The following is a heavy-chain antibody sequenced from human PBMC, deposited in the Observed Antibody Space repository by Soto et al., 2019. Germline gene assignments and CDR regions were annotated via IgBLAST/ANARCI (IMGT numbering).Heavy chain of an antibody. Sequence: ASVKVSCKASGYTFTSYDINWVRQATGQGLEWMGWMNPNSGNTGYAQKFQGRVTITADESTSTAYMELSSLRSEDTAVYYCARDLGYYDGSGYPDYDYWGQGTLVTVSS. CDR3: ARDLGYYDGSGYPDYDY. J-gene: IGHJ4*02. CDR1: GYTFTSYD. CDR2: MNPNSGNT. D-gene: IGHD3-22*01. V-gene: IGHV1-8*01.